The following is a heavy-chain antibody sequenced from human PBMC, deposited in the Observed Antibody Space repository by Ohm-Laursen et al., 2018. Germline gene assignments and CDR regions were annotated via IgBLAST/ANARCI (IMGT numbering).Heavy chain of an antibody. J-gene: IGHJ6*02. CDR2: LSGSGGNT. D-gene: IGHD6-13*01. CDR1: GFTFSTYA. V-gene: IGHV3-23*01. CDR3: AKGRQQLVPYSYYYGMDV. Sequence: SLRLSCSASGFTFSTYAMNWVRQAPGKGLEWVSALSGSGGNTYYADSVKGRFTISRDNSKNMLYLQMNSLRAEDTAVYYCAKGRQQLVPYSYYYGMDVWGQGTTVTVSS.